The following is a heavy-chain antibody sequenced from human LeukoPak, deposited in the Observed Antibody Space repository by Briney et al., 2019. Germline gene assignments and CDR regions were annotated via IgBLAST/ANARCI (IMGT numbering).Heavy chain of an antibody. Sequence: SQTLSLTCTVSGGSISSGDYYWSWIRQPPGKGLEWIGYIYYSGSTYYNPSLKSRVTISVDTSKNQFSLKLSSVTAADTAVCYCARDGGMNCSGGSCYSLDYWGQGTLVTVSS. J-gene: IGHJ4*02. CDR1: GGSISSGDYY. CDR3: ARDGGMNCSGGSCYSLDY. V-gene: IGHV4-30-4*01. CDR2: IYYSGST. D-gene: IGHD2-15*01.